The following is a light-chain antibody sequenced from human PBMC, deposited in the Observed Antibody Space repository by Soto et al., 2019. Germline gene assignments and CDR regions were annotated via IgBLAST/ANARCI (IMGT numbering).Light chain of an antibody. V-gene: IGKV3-15*01. Sequence: EIVMTQSPATLSVSPGERATLSCRASQSVSSNLAWYQQKPGQAPRLLIYSASARATGIPARFSGSGSGTEFTLTISSLQSEDFAVYYCQHIGTFGGGTKVEIK. J-gene: IGKJ4*01. CDR3: QHIGT. CDR1: QSVSSN. CDR2: SAS.